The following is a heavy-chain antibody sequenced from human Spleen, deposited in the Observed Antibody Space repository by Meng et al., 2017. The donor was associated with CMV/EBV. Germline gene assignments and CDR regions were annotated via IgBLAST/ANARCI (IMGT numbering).Heavy chain of an antibody. J-gene: IGHJ4*02. V-gene: IGHV4-4*01. D-gene: IGHD2-8*02. CDR3: ARSPGFWSLDY. CDR2: ISYSGDT. CDR1: GGYIRRNLW. Sequence: CAVSGGYIRRNLWWSWVRQPPGKGLEWIGEISYSGDTKYNPSLQSRATISSDTTNNRFSLRLNSVTAADTGVYFCARSPGFWSLDYWGRGTLVTVSS.